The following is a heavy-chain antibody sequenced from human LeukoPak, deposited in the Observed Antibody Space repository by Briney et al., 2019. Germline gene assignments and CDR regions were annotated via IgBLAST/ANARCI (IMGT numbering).Heavy chain of an antibody. V-gene: IGHV4-34*01. CDR3: ARHGYSSGWYYFDY. D-gene: IGHD6-19*01. CDR2: INHSGST. J-gene: IGHJ4*02. Sequence: SETLSLTCAVYGGSFSGYYWSWIRQPPGKGLEWIGEINHSGSTNYNPSLKSRVTISVDTSKNQFSLKLSSVTAADTAVYYCARHGYSSGWYYFDYWGQGTLVTVSS. CDR1: GGSFSGYY.